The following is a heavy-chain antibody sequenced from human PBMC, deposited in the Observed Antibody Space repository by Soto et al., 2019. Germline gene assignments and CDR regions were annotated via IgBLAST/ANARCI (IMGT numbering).Heavy chain of an antibody. J-gene: IGHJ4*02. CDR3: ARGMASSLLDY. CDR2: ITSGRTYI. Sequence: GGSLRLSCAASGFTFTAYSMNWVRQAPGKGLEWVSSITSGRTYIYYADSVKGRFTISRDNAKNSLYLQMSSLRADDTAVYYCARGMASSLLDYWGQGTLVTVSS. V-gene: IGHV3-21*04. CDR1: GFTFTAYS. D-gene: IGHD2-8*01.